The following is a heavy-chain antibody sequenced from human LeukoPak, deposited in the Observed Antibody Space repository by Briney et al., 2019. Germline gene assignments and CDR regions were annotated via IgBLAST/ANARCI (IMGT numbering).Heavy chain of an antibody. CDR3: ERGTAVTQYYYYYGMDV. Sequence: GGSLRLSCAASGFTFSSYAMHWVRQAPGKGLEWVAVISYDGSNKYYADSVKGRFTISRDNSKNTLYLQMNSLRAEDTAVYYCERGTAVTQYYYYYGMDVWGQGTTVTVSS. J-gene: IGHJ6*02. D-gene: IGHD5-18*01. V-gene: IGHV3-30-3*01. CDR2: ISYDGSNK. CDR1: GFTFSSYA.